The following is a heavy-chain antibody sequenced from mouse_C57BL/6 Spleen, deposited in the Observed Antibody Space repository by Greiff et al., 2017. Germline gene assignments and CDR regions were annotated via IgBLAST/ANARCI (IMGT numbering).Heavy chain of an antibody. CDR3: ARRDYDDDEAWFAY. J-gene: IGHJ3*01. CDR1: GYTFTSYW. CDR2: IHPNSGST. D-gene: IGHD2-4*01. V-gene: IGHV1-64*01. Sequence: QVQLQQPGAELVKPGASVKLSCKASGYTFTSYWMHWVKQRPGQGLEWIGMIHPNSGSTNYNEKFKSKATLPVDKSSSTAYMQLSSLTSEDAAVYYCARRDYDDDEAWFAYWGQGTLVTVSA.